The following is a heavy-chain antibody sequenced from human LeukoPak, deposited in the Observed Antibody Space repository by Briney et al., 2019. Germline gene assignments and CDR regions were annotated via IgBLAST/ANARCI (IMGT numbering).Heavy chain of an antibody. CDR1: GGPISSYY. CDR2: INYSGST. Sequence: SETLSLTCTVSGGPISSYYWSWVRQPPGKGLEWIGYINYSGSTDYNSSLKSRVTMSVDTSKNQFSLKLSSVTAAATAVYFCAKRTSYDTLTGYIFWYFDLWGRGTLVTVSS. D-gene: IGHD3-9*01. V-gene: IGHV4-59*01. J-gene: IGHJ2*01. CDR3: AKRTSYDTLTGYIFWYFDL.